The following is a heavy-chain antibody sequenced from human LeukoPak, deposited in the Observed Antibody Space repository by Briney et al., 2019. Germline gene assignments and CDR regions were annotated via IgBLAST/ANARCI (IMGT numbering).Heavy chain of an antibody. V-gene: IGHV1-8*01. CDR1: GYTFTSYD. CDR2: MNPNSGNT. D-gene: IGHD2-15*01. Sequence: ASVKVSCKASGYTFTSYDINRVRQATGQGPEWMGWMNPNSGNTGYAQKFRGRVTMTRNTSISTAYMELSSLRSEDTAVYYCAREMAGYCSGGSCWGQGTLVTVSS. J-gene: IGHJ4*02. CDR3: AREMAGYCSGGSC.